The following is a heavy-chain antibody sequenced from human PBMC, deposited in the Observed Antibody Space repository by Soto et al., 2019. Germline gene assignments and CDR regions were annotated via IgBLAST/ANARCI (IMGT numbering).Heavy chain of an antibody. Sequence: DSVTVSCNASGHPFTSDGIGWVRQAPGQGLEWMGWISAYNGNTNYAQKLQGRVTMTTDTSTSTAYMELRSLRSDDTAVYYWARDDYDILTGYSLWGQGTLVTVSS. V-gene: IGHV1-18*04. J-gene: IGHJ4*02. CDR2: ISAYNGNT. CDR3: ARDDYDILTGYSL. CDR1: GHPFTSDG. D-gene: IGHD3-9*01.